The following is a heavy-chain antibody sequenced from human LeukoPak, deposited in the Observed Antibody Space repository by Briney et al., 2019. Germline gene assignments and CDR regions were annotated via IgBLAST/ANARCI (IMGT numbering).Heavy chain of an antibody. D-gene: IGHD3-10*01. CDR2: IYHSGST. V-gene: IGHV4-38-2*01. J-gene: IGHJ5*02. Sequence: SETLSLTCAVPGYSISSGYYWGWIRQPPGKGLEWIGSIYHSGSTYYNPSPKSRVTTSVDTSKNQFSLKLSSVTAADTAVYYCARAPDMVRGVSLEFDPWGQGTLVTVSS. CDR3: ARAPDMVRGVSLEFDP. CDR1: GYSISSGYY.